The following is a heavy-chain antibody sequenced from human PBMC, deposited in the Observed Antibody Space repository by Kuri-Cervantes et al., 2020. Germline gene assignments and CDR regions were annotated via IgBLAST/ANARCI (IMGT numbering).Heavy chain of an antibody. CDR2: IYPGDSDT. CDR3: ARPRGSSGPLGY. D-gene: IGHD3-22*01. Sequence: KGSGYSVTSYWIGWVHQMPGKGLVWMGIIYPGDSDTRYSPSFQGQVTISADKSIRTAYLQWSSLKASDTAMYYCARPRGSSGPLGYWGQGTLVTVSS. CDR1: GYSVTSYW. V-gene: IGHV5-51*07. J-gene: IGHJ4*02.